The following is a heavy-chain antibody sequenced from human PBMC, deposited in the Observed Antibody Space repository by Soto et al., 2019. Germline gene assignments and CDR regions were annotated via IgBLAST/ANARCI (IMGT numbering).Heavy chain of an antibody. Sequence: GGSLRLSCAASGFTFSSYSMNWVRQAPGKGLEWVSSISSSSSYIYYADSVKGRFTISRDNAKNSLYLQMNSLRAEDTAVYYCARGQYYDFWSGYYGDYYYGMDVWGQGTTVTVSS. CDR3: ARGQYYDFWSGYYGDYYYGMDV. D-gene: IGHD3-3*01. CDR2: ISSSSSYI. V-gene: IGHV3-21*01. J-gene: IGHJ6*02. CDR1: GFTFSSYS.